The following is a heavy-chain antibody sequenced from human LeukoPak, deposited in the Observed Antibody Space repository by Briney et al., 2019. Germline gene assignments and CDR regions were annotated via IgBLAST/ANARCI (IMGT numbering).Heavy chain of an antibody. J-gene: IGHJ6*03. Sequence: SETLSLTCAVSGYSISSGYYWGWIRQPPGKGLEWIGRIYHSGSTYYNPSLKSRVTISVDTSKNQFSLKLSSVTAADTAVYYCAREGPYDFWSGFRYYYYMDVWGKGTTVTVSS. CDR2: IYHSGST. CDR1: GYSISSGYY. D-gene: IGHD3-3*01. CDR3: AREGPYDFWSGFRYYYYMDV. V-gene: IGHV4-38-2*02.